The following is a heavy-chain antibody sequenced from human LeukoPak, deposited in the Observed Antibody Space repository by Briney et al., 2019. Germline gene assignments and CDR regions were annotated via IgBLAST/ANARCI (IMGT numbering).Heavy chain of an antibody. Sequence: GASVKVSCKASGYTFTSYDINWVRQATGQGLEWVGWMNPNSGNTGYAQKFQGRVTITRNTSISTAYMELSSLRSEDTAVYYCARGLKIPAAKNYYYYYMDFWGKGTTVTVCS. CDR1: GYTFTSYD. J-gene: IGHJ6*03. D-gene: IGHD2-2*01. V-gene: IGHV1-8*03. CDR2: MNPNSGNT. CDR3: ARGLKIPAAKNYYYYYMDF.